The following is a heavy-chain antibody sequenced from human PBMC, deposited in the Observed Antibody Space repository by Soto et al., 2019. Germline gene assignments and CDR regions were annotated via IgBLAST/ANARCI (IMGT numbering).Heavy chain of an antibody. D-gene: IGHD6-13*01. CDR2: INHSGST. CDR1: GGSFGGYY. V-gene: IGHV4-34*01. J-gene: IGHJ4*02. Sequence: SETLSLTCAVYGGSFGGYYWSWIRQHPGKGLEWIGEINHSGSTYYNPSLKSRVTISVDTSKNQFSLKLSSVTAADTAVYYCAKGSSWYGVYFDYWGQGTLVTVSS. CDR3: AKGSSWYGVYFDY.